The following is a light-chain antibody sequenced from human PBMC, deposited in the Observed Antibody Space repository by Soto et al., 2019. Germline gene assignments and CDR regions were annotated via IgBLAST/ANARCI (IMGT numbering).Light chain of an antibody. CDR2: DAS. Sequence: EIVLTQSPVTLSLSPGEGATLSCKASQSISIDLACYQQKPGQVPRLLIYDASSRATGIPGRFTGSESGTDFTLTISSLEPEDFAVYYCQQRGNWPRTWAFGQGTKVEV. CDR3: QQRGNWPRTWA. J-gene: IGKJ1*01. V-gene: IGKV3-11*01. CDR1: QSISID.